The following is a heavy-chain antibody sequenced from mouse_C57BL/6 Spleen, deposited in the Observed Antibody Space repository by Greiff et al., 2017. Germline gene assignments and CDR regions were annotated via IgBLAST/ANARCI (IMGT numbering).Heavy chain of an antibody. V-gene: IGHV1-59*01. Sequence: QVQLQQPGAELVRPGTSVKLSCKASGYTFTSYWMHWVKQRPGQGLEWIGVIDPSDSYTNYNQKFKGKATLTVDTSSSTAYMQLSSLTSEDSAVYYCAPYECDEAYWGQGTLVTVSA. CDR3: APYECDEAY. D-gene: IGHD2-4*01. J-gene: IGHJ3*01. CDR1: GYTFTSYW. CDR2: IDPSDSYT.